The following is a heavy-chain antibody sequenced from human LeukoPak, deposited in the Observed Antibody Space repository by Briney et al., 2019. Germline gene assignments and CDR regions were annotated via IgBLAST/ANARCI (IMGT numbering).Heavy chain of an antibody. CDR3: ARPLEMATITSLGY. CDR2: IYYSGST. CDR1: GVSISSSSYY. V-gene: IGHV4-39*01. Sequence: SETLSLTCTVSGVSISSSSYYWGRIRQPPGKGLEWIGTIYYSGSTYYNPSLKSRVTISVDTSKNQFSLKLSSVTAADTAVYYCARPLEMATITSLGYWGQGTLVIVSS. D-gene: IGHD5-24*01. J-gene: IGHJ4*02.